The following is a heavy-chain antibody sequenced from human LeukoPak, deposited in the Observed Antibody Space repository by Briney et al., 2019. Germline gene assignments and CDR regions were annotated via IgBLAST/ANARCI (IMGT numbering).Heavy chain of an antibody. CDR1: GYTFTSYD. J-gene: IGHJ4*02. Sequence: SVKVSCKASGYTFTSYDINWVRQATGQGLEWMGGIIPIFGTANYAQKFQGRVTITADESTSTAYMELSSLRSEDTAVYYCARDRVWSFDYWGQGTLVTVSS. D-gene: IGHD5/OR15-5a*01. CDR3: ARDRVWSFDY. V-gene: IGHV1-69*13. CDR2: IIPIFGTA.